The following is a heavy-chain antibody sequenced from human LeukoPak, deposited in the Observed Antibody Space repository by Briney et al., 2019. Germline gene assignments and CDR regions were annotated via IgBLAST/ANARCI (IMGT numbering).Heavy chain of an antibody. D-gene: IGHD3-10*01. CDR3: TRDGEGASHY. CDR2: TKPDECEK. V-gene: IGHV3-7*03. CDR1: GFSFSNYW. J-gene: IGHJ4*02. Sequence: GGSLRLSCVGSGFSFSNYWMGWIRQAPGKGLEWVANTKPDECEKYYVDSVKGRFTISRDNAKNSLYLQMNSLRVDDTAVYYCTRDGEGASHYWGQGTLVTASS.